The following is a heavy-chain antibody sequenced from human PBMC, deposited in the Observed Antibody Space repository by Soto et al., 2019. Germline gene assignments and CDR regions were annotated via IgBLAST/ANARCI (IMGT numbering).Heavy chain of an antibody. J-gene: IGHJ6*02. CDR3: ARDRGTMIVVVGNRDYGMDV. Sequence: ASVKVSCKASGGTFSSYAISWVRQAPGQGLEWMGGIIPIFGTANYAQKFQGRVTITADESTSTAYMELSSLRSEDTAVYYCARDRGTMIVVVGNRDYGMDVWGQGTTVTVSS. D-gene: IGHD3-22*01. CDR2: IIPIFGTA. CDR1: GGTFSSYA. V-gene: IGHV1-69*13.